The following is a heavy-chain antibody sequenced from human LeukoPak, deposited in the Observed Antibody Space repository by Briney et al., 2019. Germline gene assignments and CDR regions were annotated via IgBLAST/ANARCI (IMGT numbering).Heavy chain of an antibody. CDR1: GFSFNSYT. V-gene: IGHV3-21*01. CDR3: VRDVSRRIGMDV. CDR2: ISPVSSYT. Sequence: GGSLRPSCLASGFSFNSYTMNWVREAPGKVLEWVSTISPVSSYTWYAESVKGRFTISRDNPKNSLYLQMDSLRAEDTAVYYCVRDVSRRIGMDVWGQGTTVSVSS. D-gene: IGHD2/OR15-2a*01. J-gene: IGHJ6*02.